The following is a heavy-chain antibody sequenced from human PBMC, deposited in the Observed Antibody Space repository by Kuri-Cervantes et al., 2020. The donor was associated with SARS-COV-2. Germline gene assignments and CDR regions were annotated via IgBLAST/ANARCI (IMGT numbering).Heavy chain of an antibody. V-gene: IGHV3-30-3*01. CDR3: ARRGYGSGWYEGDLDY. CDR1: GFTFSSYA. Sequence: GESLKISCAASGFTFSSYAMHWVRQAPGKGLEWVAVISYDGSNKYYADSVKGRFTISRDNSKNTLYLQMNSLRAEDTAVYYCARRGYGSGWYEGDLDYWGQGTLVTVSS. D-gene: IGHD6-19*01. CDR2: ISYDGSNK. J-gene: IGHJ4*02.